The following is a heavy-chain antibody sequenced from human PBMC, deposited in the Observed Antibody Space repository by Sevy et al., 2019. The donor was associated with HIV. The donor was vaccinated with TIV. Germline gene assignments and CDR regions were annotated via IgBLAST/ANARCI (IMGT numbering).Heavy chain of an antibody. D-gene: IGHD6-13*01. CDR1: GLTFDDFA. V-gene: IGHV3-9*01. CDR3: AKDRAASGPGWYFDL. Sequence: GGSLRLSCAASGLTFDDFAMHWVRQSPGKGLEWVSGINWNSGRTEYADSVKGRFTISRHNTKDSLYLQMHSLRHEDTAFYYCAKDRAASGPGWYFDLWGRGTLVTVSS. J-gene: IGHJ2*01. CDR2: INWNSGRT.